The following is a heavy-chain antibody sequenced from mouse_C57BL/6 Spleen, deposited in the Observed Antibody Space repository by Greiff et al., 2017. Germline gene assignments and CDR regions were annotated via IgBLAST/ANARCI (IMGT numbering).Heavy chain of an antibody. CDR1: GYAFSSYW. CDR2: IYPGDGDT. D-gene: IGHD1-1*01. Sequence: QVQLQQSGAELVKPGASVKISCKASGYAFSSYWMNWVKQRPGKGLEWIGQIYPGDGDTNYNGKFKGKATLTADKSSSTAYMQRSSLTSEDSAVYFCARRGGSSPYWYFDVWGTGTTVTVSS. V-gene: IGHV1-80*01. J-gene: IGHJ1*03. CDR3: ARRGGSSPYWYFDV.